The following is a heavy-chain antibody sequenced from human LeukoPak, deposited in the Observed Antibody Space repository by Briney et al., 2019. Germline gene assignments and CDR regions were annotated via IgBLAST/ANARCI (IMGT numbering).Heavy chain of an antibody. D-gene: IGHD2-15*01. CDR1: GGSLSSYY. CDR2: IYTSGST. J-gene: IGHJ5*02. V-gene: IGHV4-4*07. Sequence: PSETLSLTCTVSGGSLSSYYWSWIRQPAGKGLEWIGRIYTSGSTNYNPSLKSRVTMSVDTSKNQFSLKLSSVTAADTAVYYCARGRYCSGGSCYWVSYNWFDPWGQGTLVTVSS. CDR3: ARGRYCSGGSCYWVSYNWFDP.